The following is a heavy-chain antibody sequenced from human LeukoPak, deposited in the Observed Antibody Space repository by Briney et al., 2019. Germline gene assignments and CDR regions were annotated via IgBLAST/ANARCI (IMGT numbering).Heavy chain of an antibody. V-gene: IGHV3-74*01. CDR1: GFTFSSSW. CDR3: ARGLVPGFLDY. Sequence: PGGSLRLSCAASGFTFSSSWMYWVRQAPGKGLVWVSRINSDESITTYADSVKGRFTISRDNAKNTLYLQMNSLRAEDTAVYYCARGLVPGFLDYLGQGTPVTVSS. J-gene: IGHJ4*02. CDR2: INSDESIT. D-gene: IGHD4-11*01.